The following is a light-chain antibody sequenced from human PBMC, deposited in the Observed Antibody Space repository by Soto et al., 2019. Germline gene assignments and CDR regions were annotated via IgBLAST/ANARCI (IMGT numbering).Light chain of an antibody. J-gene: IGKJ1*01. CDR2: DAS. CDR3: QQYNSFSWT. V-gene: IGKV1-5*01. Sequence: DIQMTQSPSTLSESVGDSVTITCRASQSISTWLAWYQQKPGKAPKLLIYDASSLEGGVPSRFSGSGSGTEFTLTISGLQPDDFATYYCQQYNSFSWTFGQGTKVEIK. CDR1: QSISTW.